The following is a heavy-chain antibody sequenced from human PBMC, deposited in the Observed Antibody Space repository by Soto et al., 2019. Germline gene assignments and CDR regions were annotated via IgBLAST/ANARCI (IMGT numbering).Heavy chain of an antibody. CDR3: ARVGLGYEAFDI. V-gene: IGHV3-30-3*01. J-gene: IGHJ3*02. CDR2: ISYDGSNK. CDR1: GFTFSSYA. D-gene: IGHD5-12*01. Sequence: PGGSLRLSCAASGFTFSSYAMHWVRQAPGKGLEWVAVISYDGSNKYCADSVKGRFTISRDNSKNTLYLQMNSLRAEDTAVYYCARVGLGYEAFDIWGQGTMVTVSS.